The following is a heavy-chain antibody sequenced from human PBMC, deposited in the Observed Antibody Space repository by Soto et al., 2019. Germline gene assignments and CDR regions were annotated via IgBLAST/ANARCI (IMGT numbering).Heavy chain of an antibody. V-gene: IGHV1-2*04. D-gene: IGHD3-10*01. Sequence: ASVKVSCKASGYTFTGYYMHWVRQAPGKGLNWMGWINPDSGGTNYAQKFQGWVTMTRDTSISTAYMELSRLRSDDTAVYYCARESSVWYYGSGSYPPFDYWGQGTLVTVSS. CDR3: ARESSVWYYGSGSYPPFDY. CDR1: GYTFTGYY. CDR2: INPDSGGT. J-gene: IGHJ4*02.